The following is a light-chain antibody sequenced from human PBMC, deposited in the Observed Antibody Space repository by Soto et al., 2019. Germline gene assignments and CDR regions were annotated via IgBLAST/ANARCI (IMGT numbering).Light chain of an antibody. CDR2: EVS. CDR1: SSDVDGYNY. Sequence: QSALTQPASVSGSPGQSITISCTGTSSDVDGYNYVSWYQQHPGKAPKLIIYEVSNRPSGVSNRFSGSKSGNTASLTISGLQAEDEADYYCSSYTRSTTLLFGGGTKVTVL. V-gene: IGLV2-14*01. CDR3: SSYTRSTTLL. J-gene: IGLJ2*01.